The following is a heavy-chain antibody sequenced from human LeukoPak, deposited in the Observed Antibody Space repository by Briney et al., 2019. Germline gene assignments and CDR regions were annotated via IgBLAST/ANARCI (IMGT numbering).Heavy chain of an antibody. D-gene: IGHD3-22*01. J-gene: IGHJ4*02. CDR3: SRAPAHYYDSSDYYYVGESYFDY. V-gene: IGHV3-30*02. Sequence: PGGSLRLSCAASGFTFSSYGMHWVRQAPGKGLEWVAFIRYDGSNKYYADSVKGRFTISRDNSKNTLYLQMNSLRAEDTAVYYCSRAPAHYYDSSDYYYVGESYFDYWGQGTLVTVSS. CDR1: GFTFSSYG. CDR2: IRYDGSNK.